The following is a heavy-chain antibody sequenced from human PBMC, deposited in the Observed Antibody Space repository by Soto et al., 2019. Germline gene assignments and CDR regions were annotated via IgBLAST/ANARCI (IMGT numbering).Heavy chain of an antibody. CDR2: ILYTGST. Sequence: SETLSLTCTVSGGSISGYYWSWIRQPPGKGLEWIGYILYTGSTNYNPSLKSRVTISIDTSKNQFSLKLSSVTAADTAVYYCASGDAYYYGGSGYFDTWCQGALVTVSS. CDR1: GGSISGYY. D-gene: IGHD3-22*01. CDR3: ASGDAYYYGGSGYFDT. J-gene: IGHJ4*02. V-gene: IGHV4-59*01.